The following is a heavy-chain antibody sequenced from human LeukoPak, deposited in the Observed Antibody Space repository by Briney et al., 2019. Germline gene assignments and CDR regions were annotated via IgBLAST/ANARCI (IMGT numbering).Heavy chain of an antibody. J-gene: IGHJ5*02. Sequence: GGSLRLSCAASGFTFSSYAMSWVRQAPGKGLEWVSSISTSSSYIYYADSVKGRFTSSRDNAKKSLYLQMNSLRAEDTAVYYCARDSATVTSTSSWFDPWGLGTLVTVSS. CDR3: ARDSATVTSTSSWFDP. D-gene: IGHD4-17*01. V-gene: IGHV3-21*01. CDR2: ISTSSSYI. CDR1: GFTFSSYA.